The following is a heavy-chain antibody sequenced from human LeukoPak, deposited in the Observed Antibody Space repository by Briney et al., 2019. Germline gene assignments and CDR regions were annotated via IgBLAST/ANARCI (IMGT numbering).Heavy chain of an antibody. CDR3: ARARIAAAGPRFDY. CDR1: GDSVSSNSAA. D-gene: IGHD6-13*01. Sequence: SQTLSLTCAISGDSVSSNSAAWNWIRQSPSRGLEWLGRTYYRSKGYNDYAVYVKSRITINPDTSKNQFSLQLNCVTPEDTAVYYCARARIAAAGPRFDYWGQGTLVTVSS. V-gene: IGHV6-1*01. J-gene: IGHJ4*02. CDR2: TYYRSKGYN.